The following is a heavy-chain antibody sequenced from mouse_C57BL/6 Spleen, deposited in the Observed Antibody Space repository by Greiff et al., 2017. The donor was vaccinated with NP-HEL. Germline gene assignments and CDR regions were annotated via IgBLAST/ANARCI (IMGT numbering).Heavy chain of an antibody. D-gene: IGHD1-1*01. Sequence: EVHLVESGGGLVKPGGSLKLSCAASGFTFSDYGMHWVRQAPEKGLEWVAYISSGSSTIYYADTVKGRFTISRDNAKNTLFLQMTSLRSEDTAMYYCARQGNYGSSHWYFDVWGTGTTVTVSS. J-gene: IGHJ1*03. CDR3: ARQGNYGSSHWYFDV. V-gene: IGHV5-17*01. CDR2: ISSGSSTI. CDR1: GFTFSDYG.